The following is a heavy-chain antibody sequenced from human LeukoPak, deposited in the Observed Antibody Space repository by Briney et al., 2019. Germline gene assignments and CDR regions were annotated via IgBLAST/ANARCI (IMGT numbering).Heavy chain of an antibody. V-gene: IGHV3-73*01. CDR1: GFTFSGSA. CDR3: TNLGISGDY. Sequence: GGSLKLSCAASGFTFSGSAMHWVRQASGKGLEWVGRIRSKANSYATAYAASVKGRFTISRDDSKNTAYLQMNSLKTEDTAVYYCTNLGISGDYWGQGTLVPVSS. D-gene: IGHD1-26*01. J-gene: IGHJ4*02. CDR2: IRSKANSYAT.